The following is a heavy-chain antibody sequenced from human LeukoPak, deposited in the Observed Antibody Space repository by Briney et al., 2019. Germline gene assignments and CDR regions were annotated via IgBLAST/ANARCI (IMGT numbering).Heavy chain of an antibody. CDR1: GFTFSTYG. D-gene: IGHD2-2*01. CDR2: ICFSGGIK. V-gene: IGHV3-23*01. J-gene: IGHJ4*02. CDR3: AERGSTSGSLQGGYDY. Sequence: GGSLRLSCATSGFTFSTYGMNWVRQAPGKGLAGVSGICFSGGIKAHADSVKGRFTISRDNSKNILYLQMNSLRGEDTAVYYCAERGSTSGSLQGGYDYWGQGTLVTVSS.